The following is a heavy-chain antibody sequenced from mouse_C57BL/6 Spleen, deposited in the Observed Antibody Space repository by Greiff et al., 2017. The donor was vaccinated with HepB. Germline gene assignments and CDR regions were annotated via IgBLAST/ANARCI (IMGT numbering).Heavy chain of an antibody. CDR2: LRSKSSNYAT. CDR3: VRRHVNYGYFDV. CDR1: GFTFNTYA. Sequence: EVQLVESGGGLVQPKGSLKLSCAASGFTFNTYAMHWVRQAPGKGLEWVARLRSKSSNYATYYADSVKDRFTISRDDSQSMLYLQMNNLKTEDTAMYYCVRRHVNYGYFDVWGTGTTVTVSS. V-gene: IGHV10-3*01. J-gene: IGHJ1*03.